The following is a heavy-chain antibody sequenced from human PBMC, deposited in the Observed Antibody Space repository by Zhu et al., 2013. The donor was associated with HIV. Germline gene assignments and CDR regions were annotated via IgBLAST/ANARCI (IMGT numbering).Heavy chain of an antibody. CDR3: ARGSLYYYDSSGYYWFDP. Sequence: QVQLVQSGAEVKKPGASVKVSCKASGYTFTRYDINWVRQATGQGLEWMGWMNPNTGNTGYAQKFQGRVTMTRNTSISTGYMELSSLRSDDTAVYYCARGSLYYYDSSGYYWFDPWGQGTLVTVSS. CDR1: GYTFTRYD. V-gene: IGHV1-8*01. CDR2: MNPNTGNT. D-gene: IGHD3-22*01. J-gene: IGHJ5*02.